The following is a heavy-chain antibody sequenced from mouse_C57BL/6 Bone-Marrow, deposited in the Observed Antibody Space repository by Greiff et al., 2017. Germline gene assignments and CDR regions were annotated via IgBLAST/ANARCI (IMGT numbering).Heavy chain of an antibody. CDR2: IDPSDSYT. CDR3: AREGRYYFDY. J-gene: IGHJ2*01. Sequence: QVQLQQPGAELVMPGASVKLSCKASGYTFTRYWLHWVKQRPGQGLEWIGEIDPSDSYTNNNHKFTGKSTLTVDKSSSTAYMQRSSLTSEDTAVYYCAREGRYYFDYWGQGTTLTVSS. D-gene: IGHD1-1*01. CDR1: GYTFTRYW. V-gene: IGHV1-69*01.